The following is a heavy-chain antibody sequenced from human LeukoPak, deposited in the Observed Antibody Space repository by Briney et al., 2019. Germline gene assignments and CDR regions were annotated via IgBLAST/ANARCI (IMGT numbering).Heavy chain of an antibody. J-gene: IGHJ5*02. Sequence: ASVKVSCKASGGTFSSYAISWVRQAPGQGLEWMGGIIPIFGTANYAQKLQGRVTITTDESTSTAYMELSSLRSEDTVVYYCARRGGDFWSGYNAHWFDPWGQGTLVTVSS. CDR1: GGTFSSYA. V-gene: IGHV1-69*05. CDR2: IIPIFGTA. D-gene: IGHD3-3*01. CDR3: ARRGGDFWSGYNAHWFDP.